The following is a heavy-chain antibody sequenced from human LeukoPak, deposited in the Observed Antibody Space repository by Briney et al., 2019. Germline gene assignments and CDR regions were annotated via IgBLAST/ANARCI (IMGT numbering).Heavy chain of an antibody. D-gene: IGHD1-26*01. J-gene: IGHJ4*02. V-gene: IGHV4-34*01. CDR1: GGSFSGYY. CDR2: INHSGST. CDR3: ARGWYSGSHFDY. Sequence: SETLSLTCAVYGGSFSGYYWSWIRQPPGKGLEWIGEINHSGSTNYNPFLKSRVTISVDTSKNQFSLKLSSVTAADMAVYYCARGWYSGSHFDYWGQGTLVTVSS.